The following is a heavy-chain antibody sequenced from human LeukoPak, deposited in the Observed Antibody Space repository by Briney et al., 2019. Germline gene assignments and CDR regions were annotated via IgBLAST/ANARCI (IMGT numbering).Heavy chain of an antibody. D-gene: IGHD6-6*01. CDR3: ALGGYSSSH. Sequence: SGPTLVNPTQTLTLTCTFSGFALSTRGVGVGWIRQPPAKALEWLALSYWDDDKRYSPSLKSRLTITKDTSKIQVVLTMTNMDPVDTATYYCALGGYSSSHWGQGTMVTVSS. V-gene: IGHV2-5*02. CDR2: SYWDDDK. CDR1: GFALSTRGVG. J-gene: IGHJ3*01.